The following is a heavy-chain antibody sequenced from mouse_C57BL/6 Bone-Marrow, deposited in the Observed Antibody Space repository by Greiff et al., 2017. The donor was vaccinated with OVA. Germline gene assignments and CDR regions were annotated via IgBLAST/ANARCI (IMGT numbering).Heavy chain of an antibody. D-gene: IGHD2-3*01. Sequence: VQLKQSGAELVRPGASVKLSCTASGFNIKDDYMHWVKQRPEQGLEWIGWIDPENGDTEYASKFQGKATRTADTSSNTAYLQLSSLTSEDTAVYYCTTCLYDVYYVRFAYWGQGTLVTVSA. CDR3: TTCLYDVYYVRFAY. V-gene: IGHV14-4*01. CDR2: IDPENGDT. CDR1: GFNIKDDY. J-gene: IGHJ3*01.